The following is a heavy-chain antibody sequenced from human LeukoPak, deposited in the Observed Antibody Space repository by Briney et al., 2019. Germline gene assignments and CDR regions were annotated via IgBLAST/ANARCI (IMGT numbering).Heavy chain of an antibody. Sequence: GGSLRLSCAASGFTFTHYWMCWVRQAPGKGLEWVANIHQGGSEQFYLDSVEGRFTISRDNAKSSLYLQMDNLRAEDTAVYYCAKDFNGDYGPEYFQHWGQGTLVTVSS. D-gene: IGHD4-17*01. CDR2: IHQGGSEQ. CDR3: AKDFNGDYGPEYFQH. V-gene: IGHV3-7*03. J-gene: IGHJ1*01. CDR1: GFTFTHYW.